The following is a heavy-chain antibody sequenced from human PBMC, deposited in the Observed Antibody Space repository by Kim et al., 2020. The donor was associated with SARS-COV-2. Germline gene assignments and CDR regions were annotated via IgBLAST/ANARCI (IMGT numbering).Heavy chain of an antibody. V-gene: IGHV3-30*03. CDR2: TSFDESHT. J-gene: IGHJ4*02. CDR1: GFPFNMYG. CDR3: ASVYGQ. D-gene: IGHD4-17*01. Sequence: GGSLRLSCAASGFPFNMYGMYWVRQAPGKGLEWVAVTSFDESHTYYTAPVKGRFTISRDNSKNILSLQMNNLRPDDTAVYYCASVYGQWGQGTLVAVSP.